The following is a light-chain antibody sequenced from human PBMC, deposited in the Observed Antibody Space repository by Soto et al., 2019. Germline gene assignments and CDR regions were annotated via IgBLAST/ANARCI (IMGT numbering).Light chain of an antibody. CDR2: GAS. Sequence: AIQRTQFTSSLSASVGDRVTISCRASQGIRRDIAWYQQRPGTVPKLLIFGASNLQSAVPSRFSGSGSGTDFTLTISSLQPEDFATYYCLQDYSYPRTFGQGTKVDIK. CDR1: QGIRRD. J-gene: IGKJ1*01. V-gene: IGKV1-6*01. CDR3: LQDYSYPRT.